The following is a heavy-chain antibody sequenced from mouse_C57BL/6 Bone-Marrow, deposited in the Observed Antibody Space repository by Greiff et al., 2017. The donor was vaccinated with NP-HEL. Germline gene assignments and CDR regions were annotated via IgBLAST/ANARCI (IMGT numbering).Heavy chain of an antibody. V-gene: IGHV3-6*01. CDR2: ISYDGSN. CDR1: GYSITSGYY. J-gene: IGHJ1*03. Sequence: EVKLQESGPGLVKPSQSLSLTCSVTGYSITSGYYWNWIRQFPGNKLEWMGYISYDGSNNYNPSLKNRISITRDTSKNQFFLKLNSVTTEDTATYYCARVPLLLDWWFDVWGTGTTVTVSS. D-gene: IGHD1-1*01. CDR3: ARVPLLLDWWFDV.